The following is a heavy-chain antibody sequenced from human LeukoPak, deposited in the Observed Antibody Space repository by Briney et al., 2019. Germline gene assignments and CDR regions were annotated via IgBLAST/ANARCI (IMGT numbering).Heavy chain of an antibody. CDR2: ISYSGST. J-gene: IGHJ4*02. D-gene: IGHD4-11*01. CDR1: GASFSSGGYY. Sequence: SETLSLTCTVSGASFSSGGYYWNWIRQHPGKGLEWIGYISYSGSTDYNPSLKSRVTISVDTSKNQFSLKLSSVTAADTAVYYCAGLSSNYVSNFDYWGQGTLVTVSS. V-gene: IGHV4-31*03. CDR3: AGLSSNYVSNFDY.